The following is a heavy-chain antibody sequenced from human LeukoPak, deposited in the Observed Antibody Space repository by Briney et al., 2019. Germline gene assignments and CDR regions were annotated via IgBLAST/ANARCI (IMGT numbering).Heavy chain of an antibody. J-gene: IGHJ3*02. CDR3: ARDEYNWNVDAFDI. CDR2: IKEDGSEK. V-gene: IGHV3-7*01. Sequence: PGGSLRLSCAASGFTFISYSMNWVRQAPGKGLEWVANIKEDGSEKYYVDSVKGRFTISRDNAKNSLYLQMNSLRAEDTAVYYCARDEYNWNVDAFDIWGQGTVVTVSS. D-gene: IGHD1-20*01. CDR1: GFTFISYS.